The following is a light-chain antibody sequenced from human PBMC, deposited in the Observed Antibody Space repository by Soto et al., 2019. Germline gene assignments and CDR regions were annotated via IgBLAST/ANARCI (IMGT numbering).Light chain of an antibody. J-gene: IGKJ4*01. Sequence: DIQMTQSPSSLSASVGDRVTITCRSGQGIGNDLAWFQQRPGKAPKLLIYKASTLKSGVPSRFSGTRSGTEFTLTISGLQSEDFAIYYCQHYKTWPLAFGGGTKVDIK. CDR3: QHYKTWPLA. V-gene: IGKV1-17*01. CDR2: KAS. CDR1: QGIGND.